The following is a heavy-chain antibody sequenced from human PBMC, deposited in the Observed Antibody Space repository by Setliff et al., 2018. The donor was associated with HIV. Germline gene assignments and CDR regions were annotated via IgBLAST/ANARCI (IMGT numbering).Heavy chain of an antibody. CDR3: VRSLSGNSSTYYWAFDF. D-gene: IGHD3-22*01. J-gene: IGHJ4*02. CDR2: ISGSGTYT. Sequence: GGSLRLSCVTSGFTFTSHSMNWVRLRPGEGLEWVASISGSGTYTHYADSVRGRFTVSRDNAKNSLWLQLDSLKVEDTALNFCVRSLSGNSSTYYWAFDFWGQGAPVTVSS. V-gene: IGHV3-21*01. CDR1: GFTFTSHS.